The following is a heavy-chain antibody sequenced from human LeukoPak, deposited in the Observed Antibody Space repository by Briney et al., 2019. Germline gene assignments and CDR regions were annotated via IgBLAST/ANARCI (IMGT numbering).Heavy chain of an antibody. J-gene: IGHJ5*02. D-gene: IGHD1-14*01. Sequence: PSETLSLTCTVSGGSISSYYRSWIRQPPGKGLEWIGYIYYSGSTNYNPSLKSRVTISVDTSKNQFSLKLSSVTAADTAVYYCARDPDSGWFDPWGQGTLVTVSS. CDR3: ARDPDSGWFDP. V-gene: IGHV4-59*01. CDR1: GGSISSYY. CDR2: IYYSGST.